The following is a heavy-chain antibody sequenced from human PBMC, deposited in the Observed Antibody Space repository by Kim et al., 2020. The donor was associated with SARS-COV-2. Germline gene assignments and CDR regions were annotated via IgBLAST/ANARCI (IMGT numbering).Heavy chain of an antibody. Sequence: ASVKVSCKASGYTFTSYAMHWVRQAPGQRLEWMGWINAGNGNTKYSQKFQGRVTITRDTSASTAYMELSSLRSEDTAVYYCAREFTYYGSGTDPLFDYWGQGTLVTVSS. CDR1: GYTFTSYA. CDR2: INAGNGNT. J-gene: IGHJ4*02. CDR3: AREFTYYGSGTDPLFDY. V-gene: IGHV1-3*01. D-gene: IGHD3-10*01.